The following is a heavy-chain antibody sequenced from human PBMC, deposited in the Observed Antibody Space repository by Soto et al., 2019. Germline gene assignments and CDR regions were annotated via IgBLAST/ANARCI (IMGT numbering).Heavy chain of an antibody. J-gene: IGHJ5*02. V-gene: IGHV1-2*04. CDR1: GYTFTGYY. Sequence: ASVKVSCKASGYTFTGYYMNWVRQAPGQGLEWMGWINPNSGGTNYAQKFQGWVTMTRDTSISTAYMELSRLRSDDTAVYYCARERAARPHAPFDPWGQRTLVTVSS. CDR2: INPNSGGT. CDR3: ARERAARPHAPFDP. D-gene: IGHD6-6*01.